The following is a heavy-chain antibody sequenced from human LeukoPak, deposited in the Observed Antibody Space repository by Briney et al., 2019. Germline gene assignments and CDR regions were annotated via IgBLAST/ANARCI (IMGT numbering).Heavy chain of an antibody. J-gene: IGHJ4*02. V-gene: IGHV4-59*08. Sequence: SETLSLTCTVSGGSISRYYWSWLRQPPGKGLEWIGYIYSSGSTNYNPSLKSRVTISVDTSKNQFSLQLNSVTATDTAVYYCARHLVVGDTAFDSWGQGTLVTVSS. CDR1: GGSISRYY. CDR3: ARHLVVGDTAFDS. D-gene: IGHD2-15*01. CDR2: IYSSGST.